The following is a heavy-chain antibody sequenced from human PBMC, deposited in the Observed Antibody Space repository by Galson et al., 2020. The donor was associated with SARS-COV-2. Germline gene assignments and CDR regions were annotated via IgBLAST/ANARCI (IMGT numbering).Heavy chain of an antibody. V-gene: IGHV3-21*01. J-gene: IGHJ6*03. D-gene: IGHD3-3*01. CDR1: GFIFDAYS. Sequence: GESLKISCAASGFIFDAYSMNWVRQTPGAGLQWLSSISGSSDDIYYADSVKGRFTISRDNAKNSLYLHMNSPRAEDTAVYYCARGKVGYYFYYYMDVWGKGTTVSVSS. CDR3: ARGKVGYYFYYYMDV. CDR2: ISGSSDDI.